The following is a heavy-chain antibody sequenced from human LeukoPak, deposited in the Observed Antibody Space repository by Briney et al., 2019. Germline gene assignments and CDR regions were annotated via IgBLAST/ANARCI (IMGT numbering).Heavy chain of an antibody. Sequence: GGSLRLSCAASGFTFSDYYMSWIRQAPGKGLEWVANVNQDGSAKNSVDSVKGRFTISRDNAKNSLYLQMNSLRAEDTAVYFCAGEGRPNAFDIWGQGTMVTVSS. CDR1: GFTFSDYY. V-gene: IGHV3-7*01. J-gene: IGHJ3*02. CDR2: VNQDGSAK. CDR3: AGEGRPNAFDI.